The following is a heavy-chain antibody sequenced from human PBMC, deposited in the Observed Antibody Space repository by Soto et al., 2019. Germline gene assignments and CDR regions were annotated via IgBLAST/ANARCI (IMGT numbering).Heavy chain of an antibody. CDR1: GDSVSSNSAA. Sequence: QVQLHQSGPGLVKPSQTLSLTCAISGDSVSSNSAAWNWIRHSQSRGLERLGRTYYRSKWYNDYAVSVKSRITSNPDTSKDQFSLQLNSVTPEDTAVYYCARIGRGALGAFGIWGQGTMVTVSS. CDR2: TYYRSKWYN. CDR3: ARIGRGALGAFGI. J-gene: IGHJ3*02. V-gene: IGHV6-1*01.